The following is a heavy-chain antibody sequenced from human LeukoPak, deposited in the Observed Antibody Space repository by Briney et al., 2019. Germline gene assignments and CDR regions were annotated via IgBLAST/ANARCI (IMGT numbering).Heavy chain of an antibody. CDR2: IRNDGSNT. D-gene: IGHD3-22*01. J-gene: IGHJ3*02. CDR1: GIPFTTSD. CDR3: ARESPPQYSYDSSSYLGPMDAFDI. V-gene: IGHV3-30*02. Sequence: GGSLRLSCAASGIPFTTSDMHWVRQAPGKGLEWVAFIRNDGSNTYYADSVKGRFTISRDNAKNSLYLQMNSLRAEDTAVYYCARESPPQYSYDSSSYLGPMDAFDIWGQGTMVTVSS.